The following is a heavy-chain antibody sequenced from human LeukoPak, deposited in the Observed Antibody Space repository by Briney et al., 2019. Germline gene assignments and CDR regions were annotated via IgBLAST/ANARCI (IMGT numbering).Heavy chain of an antibody. J-gene: IGHJ5*02. CDR2: IIPIFGTA. CDR3: ARDQVVRGSNWFDP. Sequence: SVKVSCKASGYTFTSYGISWVRQAPGQGLEWMGRIIPIFGTANYAQKFQGRVTITTDESTSTAYMELSSLRSEDTAVYYCARDQVVRGSNWFDPWGQGTLVTVSS. CDR1: GYTFTSYG. D-gene: IGHD3-10*01. V-gene: IGHV1-69*05.